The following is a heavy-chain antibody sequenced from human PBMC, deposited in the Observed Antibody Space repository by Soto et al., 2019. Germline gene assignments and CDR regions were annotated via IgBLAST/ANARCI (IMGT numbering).Heavy chain of an antibody. J-gene: IGHJ6*03. CDR2: IYSGGST. Sequence: EVQLVESGGGLVQPGGSLRLSCAASGFTVSSNYMSWVRQAPGKGLEWVSVIYSGGSTYYADSVKGRFTISRDNSKNTLFLQMNSLRAEDTAVYYCARDSEDPYYYYYYYMDVWGKGTTVTVSS. CDR1: GFTVSSNY. CDR3: ARDSEDPYYYYYYYMDV. V-gene: IGHV3-66*01.